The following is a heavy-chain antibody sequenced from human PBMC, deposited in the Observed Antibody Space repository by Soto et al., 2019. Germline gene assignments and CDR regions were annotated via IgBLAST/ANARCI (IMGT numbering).Heavy chain of an antibody. J-gene: IGHJ4*02. CDR1: GFTFSSYG. CDR3: ANSDHAYFDY. Sequence: QVQLVESGGGVVQPGRSLRLSCAASGFTFSSYGMHWVRQAPGKGLEWVAVISYDGSNKYYADSVKGRFTISRDNSKNTLYLQMNSLRAEDTAVYYCANSDHAYFDYWGQGPLVTVCS. CDR2: ISYDGSNK. V-gene: IGHV3-30*18. D-gene: IGHD3-10*01.